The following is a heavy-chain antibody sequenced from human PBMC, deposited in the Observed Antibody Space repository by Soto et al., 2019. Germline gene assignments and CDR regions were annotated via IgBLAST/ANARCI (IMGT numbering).Heavy chain of an antibody. CDR1: GFTFSNYG. V-gene: IGHV3-33*08. CDR2: IWSDGSNK. Sequence: GGSLRLSCAASGFTFSNYGMHWVRQAPGKGLEWVAIIWSDGSNKYYSDSVKGRFTISRDNSKNTLYLQINSLRADDTAVYYCARNQGYYGSGRSSFDYWGQGTLVTVSS. D-gene: IGHD3-10*01. CDR3: ARNQGYYGSGRSSFDY. J-gene: IGHJ4*02.